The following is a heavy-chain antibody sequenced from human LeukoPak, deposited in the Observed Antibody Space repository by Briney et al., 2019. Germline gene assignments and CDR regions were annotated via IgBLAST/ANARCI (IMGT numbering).Heavy chain of an antibody. CDR1: GYTFTSYY. CDR3: ARDLATDGGDY. CDR2: INPSGGST. Sequence: ASVKVSCKASGYTFTSYYMHWVRQAPGQGLEWMGLINPSGGSTSYAQKFQGRVTMTRDTSTSTVYMELSSLRSEDTAVYYCARDLATDGGDYWGQGTLVTVSS. V-gene: IGHV1-46*01. D-gene: IGHD1-26*01. J-gene: IGHJ4*02.